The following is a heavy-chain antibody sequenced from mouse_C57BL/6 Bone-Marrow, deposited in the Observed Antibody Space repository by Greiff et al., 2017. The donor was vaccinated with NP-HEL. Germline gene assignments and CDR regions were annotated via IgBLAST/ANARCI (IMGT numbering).Heavy chain of an antibody. CDR1: GYTFTNYW. Sequence: VQLQQSGAELVRPGTSVKMSCKASGYTFTNYWIGWAKQRPGHGLEWIGDIYPGGGYTNYNEKFKGKATLTADKSSSTAYMQFSSLTSEDSAIYYCARGYYGSSPHWYFDVWGTGTTVTVS. CDR2: IYPGGGYT. CDR3: ARGYYGSSPHWYFDV. D-gene: IGHD1-1*01. V-gene: IGHV1-63*01. J-gene: IGHJ1*03.